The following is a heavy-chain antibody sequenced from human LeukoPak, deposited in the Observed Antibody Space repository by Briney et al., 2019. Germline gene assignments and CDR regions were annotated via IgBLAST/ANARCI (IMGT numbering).Heavy chain of an antibody. J-gene: IGHJ4*02. CDR1: GFTFSNYG. Sequence: PGWSLRLSCAASGFTFSNYGMHWFRQAPGKGLEGVAFIRYEGSNKYYEDSLKGRFTISRDNSKNTVYLQMNSLRAEDTAVYYCARDYCSSTSCYLHYWGQGTLVTVSS. CDR2: IRYEGSNK. V-gene: IGHV3-30*02. CDR3: ARDYCSSTSCYLHY. D-gene: IGHD2-2*01.